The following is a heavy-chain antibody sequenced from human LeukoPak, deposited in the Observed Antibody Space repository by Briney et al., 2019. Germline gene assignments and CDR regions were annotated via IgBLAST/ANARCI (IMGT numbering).Heavy chain of an antibody. V-gene: IGHV1-18*01. D-gene: IGHD3-10*01. J-gene: IGHJ4*02. CDR2: IGAYNGNT. Sequence: ASVKVSCKASGYIFTSYGISWVRQAPGQGLEWMGWIGAYNGNTNYAQKLQGRVTMTTDTSTSTAYMELRSLRSDDTAVYYCARDRHYYGSGTCGYWGQGTLVTVSS. CDR3: ARDRHYYGSGTCGY. CDR1: GYIFTSYG.